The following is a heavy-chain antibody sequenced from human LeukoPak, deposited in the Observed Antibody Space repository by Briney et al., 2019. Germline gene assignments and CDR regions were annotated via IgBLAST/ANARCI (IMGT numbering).Heavy chain of an antibody. J-gene: IGHJ3*02. CDR3: ARHPFRGLFDI. V-gene: IGHV4-39*01. CDR1: GGSISNSSYY. CDR2: MYYSGST. Sequence: SETLSLTCTVSGGSISNSSYYWGWIRQPPGKGLEWIGSMYYSGSTYQNPSLKSRVTISVDTSKNQFSLKLSSVTAADTAVYYCARHPFRGLFDIWGQGTMVTVSS.